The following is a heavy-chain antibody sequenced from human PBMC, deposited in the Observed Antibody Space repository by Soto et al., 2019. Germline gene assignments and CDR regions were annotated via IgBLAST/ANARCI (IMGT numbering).Heavy chain of an antibody. CDR1: GGSISSSNW. Sequence: SETLSLTCAVSGGSISSSNWWSWVRQPPGKGLEWIGEIYHSGSTNYNPSLKSRVTISVDKSKNQFSLKLSSVTAADTAVYYCARDATTTVTTGYFQHWGQGTLVTVSS. CDR2: IYHSGST. J-gene: IGHJ1*01. D-gene: IGHD4-17*01. CDR3: ARDATTTVTTGYFQH. V-gene: IGHV4-4*02.